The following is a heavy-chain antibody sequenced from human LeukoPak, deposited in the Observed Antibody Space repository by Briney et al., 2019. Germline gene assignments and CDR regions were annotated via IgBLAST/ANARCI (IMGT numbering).Heavy chain of an antibody. J-gene: IGHJ4*02. V-gene: IGHV1-8*03. CDR2: LSPNSGRA. CDR3: ARARYSSLLYWGPYFDY. Sequence: GASVKVSCKASGDTFRNYDINWVRQATGQRFEWVGWLSPNSGRAGSAQKFQGRVTFSRDTSISTVYMEVTSLTVDDTAVYYCARARYSSLLYWGPYFDYWGQGVLVTVSS. CDR1: GDTFRNYD. D-gene: IGHD3-10*01.